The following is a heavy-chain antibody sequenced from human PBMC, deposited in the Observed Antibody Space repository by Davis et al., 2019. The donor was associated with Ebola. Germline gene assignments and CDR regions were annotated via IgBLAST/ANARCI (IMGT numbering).Heavy chain of an antibody. Sequence: MPSETLSLTCTVSGGSIGTYAWSWIRQPPGKGLEWIGYIYSSGSTVYNPSLKSRLTMSVATAKNQFSLKLRSVTAADTAVYYCASARVGISYWFDPWGQGTLVTVSS. CDR1: GGSIGTYA. CDR3: ASARVGISYWFDP. J-gene: IGHJ5*02. V-gene: IGHV4-59*13. D-gene: IGHD2-21*01. CDR2: IYSSGST.